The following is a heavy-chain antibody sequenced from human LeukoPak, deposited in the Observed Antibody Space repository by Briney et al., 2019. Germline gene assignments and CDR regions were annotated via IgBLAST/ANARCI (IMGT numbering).Heavy chain of an antibody. Sequence: GASVKVSCKASGFTFTSSAMQWVRQARGQRLEWIGWIVVGSGNTNYAQKFQERVTITRDISTSTAYMELSSLRSEDTAVYYCAASSSSWYGSGAFDIWGQGTMVTVSS. CDR2: IVVGSGNT. CDR3: AASSSSWYGSGAFDI. J-gene: IGHJ3*02. D-gene: IGHD6-13*01. CDR1: GFTFTSSA. V-gene: IGHV1-58*02.